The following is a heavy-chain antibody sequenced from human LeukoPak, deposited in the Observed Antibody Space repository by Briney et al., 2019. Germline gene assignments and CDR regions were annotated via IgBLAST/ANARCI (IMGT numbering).Heavy chain of an antibody. Sequence: ETLSLTCTVSGGSLSGRLYYWAWIRQPPGKGLEWIGSIFYSGSTYFNPSLKSRVTLSVATSKNQFSLRLSSVTAADAGPYYCARLKISTAGDAFDIWGQGQWSPSLQ. CDR2: IFYSGST. D-gene: IGHD6-13*01. CDR3: ARLKISTAGDAFDI. V-gene: IGHV4-39*01. CDR1: GGSLSGRLYY. J-gene: IGHJ3*02.